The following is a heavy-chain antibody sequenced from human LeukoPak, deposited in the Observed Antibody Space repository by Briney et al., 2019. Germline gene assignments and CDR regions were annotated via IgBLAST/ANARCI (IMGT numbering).Heavy chain of an antibody. CDR2: INHSGST. CDR3: ARVGEQQLARQGDYYYGMDV. V-gene: IGHV4-34*01. D-gene: IGHD6-13*01. J-gene: IGHJ6*02. Sequence: PSETLSLTCAVYGGSFSGYYWSWIRQPPGKGLEWIGEINHSGSTNYNPSLKSRVTISVDTSKNQFSLKLSSVTAADTAVYYCARVGEQQLARQGDYYYGMDVWGQGTTVTVSS. CDR1: GGSFSGYY.